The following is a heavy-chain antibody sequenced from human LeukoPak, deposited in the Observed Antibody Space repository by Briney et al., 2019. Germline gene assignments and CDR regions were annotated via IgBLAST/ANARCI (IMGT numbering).Heavy chain of an antibody. V-gene: IGHV3-7*03. CDR3: ARESYYDFWSGYSRPWFDP. CDR1: GFTFSSYW. CDR2: IKQDGSEK. Sequence: GGSLRLSCAASGFTFSSYWMSWVRQAPGKGLEWVANIKQDGSEKYYVDSVKGRFTISRDDAKNSLYLQMNSLRAEDTAVYYCARESYYDFWSGYSRPWFDPWGQGTLVTVSS. J-gene: IGHJ5*02. D-gene: IGHD3-3*01.